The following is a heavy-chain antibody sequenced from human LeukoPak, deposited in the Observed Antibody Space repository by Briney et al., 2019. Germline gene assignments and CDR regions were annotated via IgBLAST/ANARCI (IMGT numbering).Heavy chain of an antibody. J-gene: IGHJ1*01. D-gene: IGHD1-1*01. Sequence: PGGSLRLSCAASGFIFSNYAMSWVRQAPGKGLEWVSVISDSGDYTYHADSVKGRLTISRDNFKNTLYLQMNSLRADDTAIYYCAREGDGRSNWYFQHWGQGTLVTVSS. V-gene: IGHV3-23*01. CDR1: GFIFSNYA. CDR3: AREGDGRSNWYFQH. CDR2: ISDSGDYT.